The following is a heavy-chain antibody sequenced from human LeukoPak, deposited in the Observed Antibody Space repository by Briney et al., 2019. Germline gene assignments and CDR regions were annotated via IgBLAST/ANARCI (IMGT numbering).Heavy chain of an antibody. V-gene: IGHV1-46*01. CDR3: ARTNYYDSSGYYSTYYFDY. D-gene: IGHD3-22*01. CDR1: GYTFTSYY. CDR2: INPSGGST. Sequence: ASVKVSCKASGYTFTSYYMHWVRQAPGQGLEWMGIINPSGGSTSYAQKFQGRVTMTRDTSTSTVYMELSTLRSEDTAVYYCARTNYYDSSGYYSTYYFDYWGQGTLVTVSS. J-gene: IGHJ4*02.